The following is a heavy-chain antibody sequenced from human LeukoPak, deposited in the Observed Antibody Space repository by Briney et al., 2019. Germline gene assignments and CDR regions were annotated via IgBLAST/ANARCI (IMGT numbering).Heavy chain of an antibody. CDR1: GYTFTGYY. CDR3: ARADYYDFWSGYSLPFDY. J-gene: IGHJ4*02. CDR2: INPNSGGT. Sequence: ASVKVSCKASGYTFTGYYMHWVRQAPGQGLEWMGWINPNSGGTNYAQKFQGRVTMTRDTSISTAYMELSRLRSDDTAVYYCARADYYDFWSGYSLPFDYWGQGTLVTVSS. V-gene: IGHV1-2*02. D-gene: IGHD3-3*01.